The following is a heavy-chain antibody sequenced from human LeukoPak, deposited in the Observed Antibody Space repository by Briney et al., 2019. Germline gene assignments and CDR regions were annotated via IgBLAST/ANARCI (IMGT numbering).Heavy chain of an antibody. Sequence: ASVKVSCKASGYTFTGYYMHWVRQAPGQGLEWMGILNPNSGSTTYAQNFRGRVTMTRDTSTSTAYMELRSLRSDDTAVYYCARDRRITMVRGVPDYWGQGTLVTVSS. J-gene: IGHJ4*02. CDR1: GYTFTGYY. D-gene: IGHD3-10*01. CDR3: ARDRRITMVRGVPDY. CDR2: LNPNSGST. V-gene: IGHV1-46*01.